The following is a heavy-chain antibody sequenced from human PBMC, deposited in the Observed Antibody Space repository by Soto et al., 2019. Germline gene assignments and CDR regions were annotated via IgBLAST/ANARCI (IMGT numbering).Heavy chain of an antibody. V-gene: IGHV3-30-3*01. Sequence: PGGPLRLSCAASGFTFSSYAIHWVRQAPGKGLEWVAVISYDGSNKYYADSVKGRFTISRDNSKNTLYLQMNSLRAEDTAVYYCARDPLYYDFWSGYFHYYYGIDVLGHGTTVTV. J-gene: IGHJ6*02. CDR2: ISYDGSNK. CDR3: ARDPLYYDFWSGYFHYYYGIDV. D-gene: IGHD3-3*01. CDR1: GFTFSSYA.